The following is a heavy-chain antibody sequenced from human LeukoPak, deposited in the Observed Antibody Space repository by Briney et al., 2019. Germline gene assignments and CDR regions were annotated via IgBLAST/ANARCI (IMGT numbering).Heavy chain of an antibody. CDR3: ARSSSLLLQGYYFDY. D-gene: IGHD3-22*01. CDR1: VGSISSGSYY. V-gene: IGHV4-61*02. Sequence: SQTLSLTCTVSVGSISSGSYYWSWIRHPAGKGLEWIGRIYTSGSTNYNPSLKSRVTISVDTSKNQFSLKLSSVTAADTAVYYCARSSSLLLQGYYFDYWGQGTLVTVSS. CDR2: IYTSGST. J-gene: IGHJ4*02.